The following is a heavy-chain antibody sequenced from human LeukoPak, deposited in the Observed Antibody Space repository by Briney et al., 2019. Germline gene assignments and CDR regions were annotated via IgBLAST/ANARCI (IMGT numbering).Heavy chain of an antibody. CDR2: INPNSGGT. CDR3: ARGPQSGQLWFLF. Sequence: ASVKVSCKASGYTFTGYYMHWVRQAPGQGLEWMGWINPNSGGTNYAQKLQGRVTMTTDTSTSTAYMELRSLRSDDTAVYYCARGPQSGQLWFLFWGQGTLVTVSS. J-gene: IGHJ4*02. CDR1: GYTFTGYY. D-gene: IGHD5-18*01. V-gene: IGHV1-2*02.